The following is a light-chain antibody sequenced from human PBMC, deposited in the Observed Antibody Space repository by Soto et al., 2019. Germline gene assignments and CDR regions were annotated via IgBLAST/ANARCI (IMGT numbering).Light chain of an antibody. V-gene: IGLV1-47*01. J-gene: IGLJ3*02. CDR1: SSNIGTNY. CDR2: GNN. CDR3: AVWDDSLSGVV. Sequence: QSVLTQPPSSSGTPGQTVTISSSGSSSNIGTNYLFWYQQLPGTAPKLLIYGNNQRPSGVPDRFSGSRSGTSASLAISGLRPEDEADYYCAVWDDSLSGVVFGGGTKPTVL.